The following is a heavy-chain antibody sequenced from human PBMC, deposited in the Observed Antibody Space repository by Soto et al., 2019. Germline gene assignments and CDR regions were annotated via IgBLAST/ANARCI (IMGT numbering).Heavy chain of an antibody. CDR1: GGSISSSSYY. D-gene: IGHD3-10*01. CDR3: ARRHATIGFGELSKYGAFDI. V-gene: IGHV4-39*01. J-gene: IGHJ3*02. Sequence: QLQLQESGPGLVKPSETLSLTCTVSGGSISSSSYYWGWIRQPPGKGLEWIGSIYYSGSTYYNPSLKSRVTISVDTSKNQFSLKLSSVTAADTAVYYCARRHATIGFGELSKYGAFDIWGQGTMVTVSS. CDR2: IYYSGST.